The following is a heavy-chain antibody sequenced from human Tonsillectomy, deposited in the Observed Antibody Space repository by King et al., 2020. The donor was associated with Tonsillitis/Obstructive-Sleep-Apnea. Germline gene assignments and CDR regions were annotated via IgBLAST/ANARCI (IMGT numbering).Heavy chain of an antibody. CDR2: IDPSDSYT. CDR3: ARPASGAEGMGY. V-gene: IGHV5-10-1*01. Sequence: QLVQSGADVKKPGESLRLSCKGSRSTFTSYYLNWVRQMPGKGLEWMGRIDPSDSYTNYSPSFQGHVTISVDKSISTAYLQWSSLKASDTAMYYCARPASGAEGMGYWGQGTLVTVSS. J-gene: IGHJ4*02. D-gene: IGHD1-1*01. CDR1: RSTFTSYY.